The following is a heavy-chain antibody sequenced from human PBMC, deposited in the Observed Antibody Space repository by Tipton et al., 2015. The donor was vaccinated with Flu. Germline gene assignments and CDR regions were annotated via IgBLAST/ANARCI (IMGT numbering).Heavy chain of an antibody. J-gene: IGHJ6*02. Sequence: TLSLTCTVSGGSISSYYWSWIRQPAGKGLAWIGRIYTSGSTNYNPSLKSRVTMSVDTSKNQFSLKLSSVTAADTAVYYCARDSQQLVHRYYYYGMDVWGQVTTVTVSS. CDR2: IYTSGST. V-gene: IGHV4-4*07. D-gene: IGHD6-13*01. CDR1: GGSISSYY. CDR3: ARDSQQLVHRYYYYGMDV.